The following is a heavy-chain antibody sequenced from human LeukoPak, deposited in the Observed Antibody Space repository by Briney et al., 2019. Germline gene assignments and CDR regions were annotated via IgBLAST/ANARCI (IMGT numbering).Heavy chain of an antibody. J-gene: IGHJ4*02. D-gene: IGHD6-25*01. CDR3: ARGEDEEQRLSPFDY. CDR1: GGTFSSYA. CDR2: IIPIFGTA. V-gene: IGHV1-69*13. Sequence: SVKVSCKASGGTFSSYAISWVRQAPGQGLEWMGGIIPIFGTANYAQKFQGRVTITADESTSTAYMELSSLRSEDTAVYYCARGEDEEQRLSPFDYWGQGTLVTVSS.